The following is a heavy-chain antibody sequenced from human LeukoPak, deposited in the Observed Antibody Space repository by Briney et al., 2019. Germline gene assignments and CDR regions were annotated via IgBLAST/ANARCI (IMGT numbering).Heavy chain of an antibody. D-gene: IGHD3-22*01. CDR3: AGDREYYYDSSGYTYYFDY. J-gene: IGHJ4*02. V-gene: IGHV3-21*01. Sequence: GGSLRLSCAASGFTFSSYSMNWVRQAPGKGLEWVSSISSSSSYIYYADSVKGRFTISRDNAKNSLYLQMNSLRAEDTAVYYCAGDREYYYDSSGYTYYFDYWGQGTLVTVSS. CDR2: ISSSSSYI. CDR1: GFTFSSYS.